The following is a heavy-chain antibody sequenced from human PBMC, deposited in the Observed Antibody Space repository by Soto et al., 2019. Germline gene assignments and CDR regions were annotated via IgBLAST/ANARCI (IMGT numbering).Heavy chain of an antibody. Sequence: GESLKISCKGSGYSFSSHWIGWVRQMPGKGLEWMGMIFPGDSDTRYSPSFQGQVTISADKSISTAYLQWSSLKASDSAIYYCARLGKSYTWFSNSVGWLDTWGQGTLVTVSS. D-gene: IGHD3-16*01. CDR1: GYSFSSHW. V-gene: IGHV5-51*01. CDR3: ARLGKSYTWFSNSVGWLDT. CDR2: IFPGDSDT. J-gene: IGHJ5*02.